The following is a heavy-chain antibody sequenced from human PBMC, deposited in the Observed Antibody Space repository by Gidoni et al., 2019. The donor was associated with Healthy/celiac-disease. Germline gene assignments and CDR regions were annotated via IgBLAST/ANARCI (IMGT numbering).Heavy chain of an antibody. V-gene: IGHV1-69*09. J-gene: IGHJ4*02. Sequence: QVQLVQSGAEVKKPGSSVTVSCKASGGTFSSYAISWVRQAPGQGLEWMGRIIPILGIANYAQKFQGRVTITADKSTSTAYMELSSLRSEDTAVYYCARDQGGYDSYYFDYWGQGTLVTVSS. CDR1: GGTFSSYA. CDR2: IIPILGIA. CDR3: ARDQGGYDSYYFDY. D-gene: IGHD5-12*01.